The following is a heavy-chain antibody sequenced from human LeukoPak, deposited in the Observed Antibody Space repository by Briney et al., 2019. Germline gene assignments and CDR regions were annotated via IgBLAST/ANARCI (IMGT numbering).Heavy chain of an antibody. V-gene: IGHV1-2*06. Sequence: ASVKVSCKASGYTFSGYSMHWVRQAPGQGLEWMGRINPNSGVTYYAQKFQGRLTITRNTSISTAYLDLSSLRSDDTAVYYCARGTISGSRSFDPWGQGTLVTVSS. D-gene: IGHD3-9*01. CDR2: INPNSGVT. CDR3: ARGTISGSRSFDP. J-gene: IGHJ5*02. CDR1: GYTFSGYS.